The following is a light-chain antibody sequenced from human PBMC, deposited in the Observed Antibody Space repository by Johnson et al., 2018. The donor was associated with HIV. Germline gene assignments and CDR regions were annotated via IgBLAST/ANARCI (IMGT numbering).Light chain of an antibody. CDR3: GTWDRSRRFGF. CDR2: DNN. CDR1: SSNIGNNY. Sequence: QSVLTQPPSVSAAPGQKVTISCSGSSSNIGNNYVSWYQQLPGRAPKLLIYDNNKRPSGIPDRFSGSKSGTSATLGITGLQAGDEAEYYCGTWDRSRRFGFFGTGTKVTVL. J-gene: IGLJ1*01. V-gene: IGLV1-51*01.